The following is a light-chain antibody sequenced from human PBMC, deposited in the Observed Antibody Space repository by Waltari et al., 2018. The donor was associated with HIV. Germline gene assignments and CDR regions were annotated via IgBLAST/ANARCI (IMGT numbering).Light chain of an antibody. CDR1: QSVTSSY. V-gene: IGKV3-20*01. Sequence: EIVLTQSPGTLSLSPGERAALSCRASQSVTSSYLAWYQHKPGQAPRLLIYGASTRATGIPDRCSGSGSGTDFTLIISRLEPEDFAVYYCQQYGRSPTTFGQGTKVEIK. CDR2: GAS. J-gene: IGKJ1*01. CDR3: QQYGRSPTT.